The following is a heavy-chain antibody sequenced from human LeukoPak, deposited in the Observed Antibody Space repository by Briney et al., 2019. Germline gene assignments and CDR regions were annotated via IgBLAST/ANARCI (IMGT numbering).Heavy chain of an antibody. D-gene: IGHD5-18*01. V-gene: IGHV4-61*02. CDR3: ARDRWDTAMVTDY. CDR1: GGSISSGSYY. J-gene: IGHJ4*02. Sequence: SETLSLTCTVSGGSISSGSYYWSWIRQPPGKGLEWIGRIYTRGSTNYNPSLKSRVTISVDTSKNQFSLKLSSVTAADTAVYYCARDRWDTAMVTDYWGQGTLVTVSS. CDR2: IYTRGST.